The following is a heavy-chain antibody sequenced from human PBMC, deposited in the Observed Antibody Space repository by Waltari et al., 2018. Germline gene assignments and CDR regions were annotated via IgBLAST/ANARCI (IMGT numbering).Heavy chain of an antibody. CDR2: IRYEGMNK. CDR3: AKVPGGYSGYDIDY. V-gene: IGHV3-30*02. Sequence: QVQLVESGGGVVQPGGSLRLSCAASGFTFSSYGMHWVRQAPGKGLEWVAFIRYEGMNKYYADSVKGRFTISRDNSKNTLYLQMNSLRAEDTAVYDCAKVPGGYSGYDIDYWGQGTLVTVSS. D-gene: IGHD5-12*01. CDR1: GFTFSSYG. J-gene: IGHJ4*02.